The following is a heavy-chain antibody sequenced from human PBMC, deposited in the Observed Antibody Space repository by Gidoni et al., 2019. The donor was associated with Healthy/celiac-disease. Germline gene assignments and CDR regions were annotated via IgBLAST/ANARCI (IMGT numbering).Heavy chain of an antibody. Sequence: EVQLLESGGGLVQPGGSLSLSCAASGFTFSSYAMSWVRQAPGQGLAGVSAIRGSGGSTYYADSVKGRFTISRDNSKNTLYLQMNSRRAEDTAVYYCAKSWVVRGEEYFDYWGQGTLVTVSS. D-gene: IGHD3-10*01. V-gene: IGHV3-23*01. CDR3: AKSWVVRGEEYFDY. CDR1: GFTFSSYA. J-gene: IGHJ4*02. CDR2: IRGSGGST.